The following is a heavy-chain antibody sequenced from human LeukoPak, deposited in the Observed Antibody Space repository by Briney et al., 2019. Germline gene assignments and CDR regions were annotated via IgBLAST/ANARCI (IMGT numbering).Heavy chain of an antibody. CDR2: INHSGST. D-gene: IGHD6-19*01. CDR1: GGSFSGYY. V-gene: IGHV4-34*01. CDR3: ARGSVAGHFDY. J-gene: IGHJ4*02. Sequence: ASETLSLTCAVYGGSFSGYYWSWIRQPPGKGLEWIGEINHSGSTNYNPSLKSRVTISVDTSKNQFSLKLSSVTAADTAVYYCARGSVAGHFDYWGQGTLVTVSS.